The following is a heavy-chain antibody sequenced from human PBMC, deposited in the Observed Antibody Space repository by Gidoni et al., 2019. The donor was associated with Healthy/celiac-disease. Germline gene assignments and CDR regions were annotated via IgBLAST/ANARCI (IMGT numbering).Heavy chain of an antibody. CDR1: GFPVSSNY. Sequence: EVQLVESGGGLIQPGGSLRLSCSASGFPVSSNYMSWVRQAPGKGLEWVSVIYSGGSTYYADSVKGRFTISRDNSKNTRYLQMNSLRAEDTAVYYCARAKGIAAAWAFDIWGQGTMVTVSS. J-gene: IGHJ3*02. V-gene: IGHV3-53*01. CDR3: ARAKGIAAAWAFDI. D-gene: IGHD6-13*01. CDR2: IYSGGST.